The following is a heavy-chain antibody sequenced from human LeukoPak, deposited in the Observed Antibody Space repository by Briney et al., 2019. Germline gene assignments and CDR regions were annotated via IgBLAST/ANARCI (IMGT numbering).Heavy chain of an antibody. CDR3: ASWNLGGTVTPWFDP. D-gene: IGHD4-17*01. V-gene: IGHV4-39*07. CDR1: GGSISSSSYY. J-gene: IGHJ5*02. CDR2: IYHSGST. Sequence: SETLSLTCTVSGGSISSSSYYWGWIRQPPGKGLEWIGSIYHSGSTYYNPSLKSRVTISVDTSKNQFSLKLSSVTAADTAVYYCASWNLGGTVTPWFDPWGQGTLVTVSS.